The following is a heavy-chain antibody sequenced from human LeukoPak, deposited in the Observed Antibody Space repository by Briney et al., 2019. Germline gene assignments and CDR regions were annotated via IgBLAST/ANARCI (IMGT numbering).Heavy chain of an antibody. CDR3: ARPQKTYSSGDLNFDY. D-gene: IGHD6-19*01. Sequence: PGGSLRLSCAASGFTFDDYAMHWVRQAPGKGLEWVSGISWNSGSIGYADSVKGRFTISRDNSKNTLYLQMNSLRAEDTAVYYCARPQKTYSSGDLNFDYWGQGTPVTVSS. CDR1: GFTFDDYA. V-gene: IGHV3-9*01. J-gene: IGHJ4*02. CDR2: ISWNSGSI.